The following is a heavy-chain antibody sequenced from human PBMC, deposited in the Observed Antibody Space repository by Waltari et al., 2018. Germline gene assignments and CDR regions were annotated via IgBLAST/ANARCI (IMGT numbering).Heavy chain of an antibody. V-gene: IGHV4-39*07. CDR1: RSSIRNNNYY. D-gene: IGHD5-12*01. J-gene: IGHJ4*02. CDR2: FYKSGTT. Sequence: QLQLQESGPGLVKPSETLSLTCTVSRSSIRNNNYYWGWVRQPPGKGLEWIGSFYKSGTTDYNPSLKSRVTIPVDTSNNQFSLKSNSVTAADTAVYYCVRGYPDIVATISDYWGQGTLVIVSS. CDR3: VRGYPDIVATISDY.